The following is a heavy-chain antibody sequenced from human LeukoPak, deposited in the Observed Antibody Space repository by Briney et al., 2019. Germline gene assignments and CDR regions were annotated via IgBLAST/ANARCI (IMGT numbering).Heavy chain of an antibody. CDR3: ARRPSGGGLFDY. D-gene: IGHD3-10*01. V-gene: IGHV4-39*02. J-gene: IGHJ4*02. Sequence: SETLSLTCTVSGGSISSSSYYWGWLRQPPGKGLEWVGRIFYSGDTYYNASLKSRVTISVDTSKKHFSLKLTSVTSADTAVYYCARRPSGGGLFDYWGQGTLVTVSS. CDR2: IFYSGDT. CDR1: GGSISSSSYY.